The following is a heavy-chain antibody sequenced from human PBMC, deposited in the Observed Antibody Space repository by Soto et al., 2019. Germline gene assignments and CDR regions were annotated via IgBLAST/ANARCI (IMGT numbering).Heavy chain of an antibody. V-gene: IGHV1-69*02. CDR1: GGTFSSYI. D-gene: IGHD2-2*01. CDR2: IIPILGIA. J-gene: IGHJ6*03. Sequence: SVRVSCRASGGTFSSYIISWVRQAPGRGLERMGSIIPILGIANYAQKFQGRVTITADKSTSTAYMEVSSLRSEDTAVYYCARSYCSSTSCYGGYYYYYYMDVWGKGTTVTVSS. CDR3: ARSYCSSTSCYGGYYYYYYMDV.